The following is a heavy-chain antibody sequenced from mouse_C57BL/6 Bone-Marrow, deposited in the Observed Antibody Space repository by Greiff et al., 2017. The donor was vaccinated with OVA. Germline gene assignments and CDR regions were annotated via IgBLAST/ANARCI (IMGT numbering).Heavy chain of an antibody. CDR2: ISSGGSYT. CDR3: ARGAMDY. J-gene: IGHJ4*01. CDR1: GFTFSSYG. V-gene: IGHV5-6*01. Sequence: EVQLVESGGDLVKPGGSLKLSCAASGFTFSSYGMSWVRQTPDKRLEWVATISSGGSYTYYPDSVKGRFTISRDNAKNTLYLQMSSLKSEDTAMYYCARGAMDYWGKGTSVTVSS.